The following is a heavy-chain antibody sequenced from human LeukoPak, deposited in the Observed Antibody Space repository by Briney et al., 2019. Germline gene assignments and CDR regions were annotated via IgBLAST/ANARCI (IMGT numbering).Heavy chain of an antibody. CDR3: ARGPITMVRGVLGF. D-gene: IGHD3-10*01. CDR2: MNPNSGNT. CDR1: GYTFTNYD. Sequence: ASVKVSCKASGYTFTNYDFNWVRQASGQGLEWMGWMNPNSGNTGYPQKFQGRVTITRNTSISTAYMELSSLTSDDTGVYYCARGPITMVRGVLGFWGQGALLTVSS. V-gene: IGHV1-8*01. J-gene: IGHJ4*02.